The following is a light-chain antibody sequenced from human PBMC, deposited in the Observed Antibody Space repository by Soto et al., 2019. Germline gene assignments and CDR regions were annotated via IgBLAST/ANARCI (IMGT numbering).Light chain of an antibody. CDR3: SSYTRSSTLYV. CDR2: DVT. V-gene: IGLV2-14*01. J-gene: IGLJ1*01. CDR1: SSDVGDYNY. Sequence: QSVLTQPASVSGSPGQSITISCTGTSSDVGDYNYVSWYQQHPGKAPKLMIYDVTNRPSGVSNRFSGSKSGNTASLTISGLQAEDEADYYCSSYTRSSTLYVFGTGTKLTVL.